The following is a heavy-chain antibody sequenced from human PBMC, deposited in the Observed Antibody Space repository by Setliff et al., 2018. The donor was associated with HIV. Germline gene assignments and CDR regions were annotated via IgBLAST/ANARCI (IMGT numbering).Heavy chain of an antibody. J-gene: IGHJ5*02. CDR3: ARHDCGGDCSINWFDP. CDR1: GDSITSSTYY. Sequence: SETLSLTCSVSGDSITSSTYYWGWIRQSPGKGLEWIGSSYSYRGRRYYNPSLKSRVTISIDTSNNHFSLKLSSVTAADTAVYYCARHDCGGDCSINWFDPWGQGTLVTVSS. CDR2: SYSYRGRR. V-gene: IGHV4-39*01. D-gene: IGHD2-21*02.